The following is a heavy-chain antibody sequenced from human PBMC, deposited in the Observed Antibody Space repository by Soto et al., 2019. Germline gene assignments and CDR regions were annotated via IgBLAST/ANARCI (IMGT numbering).Heavy chain of an antibody. J-gene: IGHJ4*02. CDR3: ARYSGYDPNRAMPGGYYFDY. D-gene: IGHD5-12*01. CDR2: IYPGDSDT. CDR1: GYSFTTYW. Sequence: GESLKISCRGFGYSFTTYWIGWVRQMPGKGLELMGIIYPGDSDTRYSPSFQGQVTFSADKPISTAYMQWSSLKASDTAMYYCARYSGYDPNRAMPGGYYFDYWGLGTLVTVSS. V-gene: IGHV5-51*04.